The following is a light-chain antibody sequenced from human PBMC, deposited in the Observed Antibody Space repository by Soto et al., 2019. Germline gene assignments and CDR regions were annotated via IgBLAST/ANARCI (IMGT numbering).Light chain of an antibody. Sequence: ETVLTQSPGTLSVSRGGRSALSWRASQSVTKNNLNWYQQKPGQAPRLLIYGASIRATGIPDRFSGSGSETDFTLTISRLEPEDFALYYCQQYGSSAPITFGQGTRLEIK. J-gene: IGKJ5*01. CDR3: QQYGSSAPIT. V-gene: IGKV3-20*01. CDR2: GAS. CDR1: QSVTKNN.